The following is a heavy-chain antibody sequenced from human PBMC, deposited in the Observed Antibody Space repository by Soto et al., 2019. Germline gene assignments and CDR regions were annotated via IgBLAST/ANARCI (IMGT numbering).Heavy chain of an antibody. D-gene: IGHD4-17*01. Sequence: EVQLVETGGGLIQPGGSLRLSCAASGFTVSSNYMSWVRQAPGKGLEWVSVIYSGGSTYYADSVKGRFTISRDNSKNTLYLQMNSLRAEDTAVYYCARGHVGDYGGWYFDLWGRGTLVTVSS. V-gene: IGHV3-53*02. CDR2: IYSGGST. J-gene: IGHJ2*01. CDR3: ARGHVGDYGGWYFDL. CDR1: GFTVSSNY.